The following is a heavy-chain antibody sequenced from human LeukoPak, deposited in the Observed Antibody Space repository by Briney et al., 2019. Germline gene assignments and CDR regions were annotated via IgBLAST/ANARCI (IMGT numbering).Heavy chain of an antibody. CDR1: GRSFSGYY. Sequence: PSETLSLTCAVYGRSFSGYYWSWIRQPPGKGLEWIGEINHSGGTNYNPSLKSRVTISVDTSKNQFSLKLSSVTAADTAVYYCARTYYYDSSGYYTLEYYFDYWGQGTLVTVSS. CDR3: ARTYYYDSSGYYTLEYYFDY. V-gene: IGHV4-34*01. CDR2: INHSGGT. J-gene: IGHJ4*02. D-gene: IGHD3-22*01.